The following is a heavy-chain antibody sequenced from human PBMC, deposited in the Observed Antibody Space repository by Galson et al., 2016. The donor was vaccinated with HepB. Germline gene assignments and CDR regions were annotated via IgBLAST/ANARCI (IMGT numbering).Heavy chain of an antibody. CDR2: IWSDGSNE. J-gene: IGHJ4*02. Sequence: SLRLSCAASGLTFSSYGMHWVRQAPGKGLEWVAVIWSDGSNEDYADSVKGRLTISRDNSMDTLYLQTSSLRAEDTAVYYCAREVLKGVGEEFVPVFDLWGQGTLVTVSS. CDR3: AREVLKGVGEEFVPVFDL. V-gene: IGHV3-33*01. CDR1: GLTFSSYG. D-gene: IGHD3-10*01.